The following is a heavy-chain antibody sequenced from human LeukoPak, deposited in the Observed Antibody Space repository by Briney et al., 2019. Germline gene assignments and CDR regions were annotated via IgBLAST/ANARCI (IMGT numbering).Heavy chain of an antibody. Sequence: PAASVKVSCKASGYSFTNFYIHWVRQAPGQGLEWMGIINPSGGSTNYAQKFQGRVTMTSDTSASTVYLDLSSLRSEDTATYYCARDKSSTNWLDSWGQGTLVTVSS. CDR3: ARDKSSTNWLDS. V-gene: IGHV1-46*01. J-gene: IGHJ5*01. CDR2: INPSGGST. CDR1: GYSFTNFY. D-gene: IGHD3-10*01.